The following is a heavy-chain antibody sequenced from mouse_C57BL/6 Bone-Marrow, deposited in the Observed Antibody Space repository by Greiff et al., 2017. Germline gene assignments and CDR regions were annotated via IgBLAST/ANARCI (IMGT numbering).Heavy chain of an antibody. CDR2: IYPGSGNT. CDR3: AGGGAGTGRGDY. J-gene: IGHJ2*01. D-gene: IGHD3-3*01. Sequence: QVQLQQSGPELVKPGASVKISCKASGYSFTSYYIHWVKQRPGQGLEWIGWIYPGSGNTKYNEKFKGKATLTADTSSSTAYMQLSSLTAEDSAVDYWAGGGAGTGRGDYWGQGTTLTVSS. CDR1: GYSFTSYY. V-gene: IGHV1-66*01.